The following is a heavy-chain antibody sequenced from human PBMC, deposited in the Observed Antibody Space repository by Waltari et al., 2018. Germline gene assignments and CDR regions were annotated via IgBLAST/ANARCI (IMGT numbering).Heavy chain of an antibody. D-gene: IGHD6-6*01. CDR3: ASDSGQEAFGFWAARPNFDY. J-gene: IGHJ4*02. CDR2: IYHSGST. V-gene: IGHV4-38-2*02. CDR1: GYSISSGYY. Sequence: QVQLQESGPGLVKPSETLSLTCTVSGYSISSGYYWGWIRQPPGKGLEWIGSIYHSGSTYYNPSLKSRVTISVETSKNQFSLKLSSVTAADTAVYYCASDSGQEAFGFWAARPNFDYWGQGTLVTVSS.